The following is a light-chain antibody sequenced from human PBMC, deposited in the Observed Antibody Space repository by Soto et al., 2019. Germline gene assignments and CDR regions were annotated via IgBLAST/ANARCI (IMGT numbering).Light chain of an antibody. CDR3: QSYDSSLSGWV. Sequence: QSALTQPASVSGSAGQSITISCSGTMRDVGAYNLVSWYQQHPGTAPKLIIYEVRNRPSGISSRFSGSRSGNTASLTISGLQAEDEADYYCQSYDSSLSGWVFGGGTKLTVL. V-gene: IGLV2-14*01. CDR2: EVR. CDR1: MRDVGAYNL. J-gene: IGLJ3*02.